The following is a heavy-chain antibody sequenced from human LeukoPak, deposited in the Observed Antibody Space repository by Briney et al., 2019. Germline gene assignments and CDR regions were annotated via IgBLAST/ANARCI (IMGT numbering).Heavy chain of an antibody. V-gene: IGHV4-59*01. D-gene: IGHD4-11*01. CDR1: GGSFSGYY. J-gene: IGHJ3*01. CDR2: VHFSGTT. CDR3: AREQYLAYDVFGF. Sequence: SETLSLTCAVYGGSFSGYYWSWIRQPPGRGLEWIGYVHFSGTTSFNPSLKSRVTISVDTSKNQFSLRLSSVTAADTAVYYCAREQYLAYDVFGFWGQGTMVTVSS.